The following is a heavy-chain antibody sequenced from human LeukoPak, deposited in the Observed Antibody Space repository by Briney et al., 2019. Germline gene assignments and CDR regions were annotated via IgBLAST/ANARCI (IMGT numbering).Heavy chain of an antibody. D-gene: IGHD2-2*01. CDR1: GASISGYY. J-gene: IGHJ3*02. Sequence: PSETLSLTCTVSGASISGYYWSWIRQPPGKGLEWIGSIYHSGSTFYNPSLQSRVTISADTSKNQFSLTLSSVTAADTAVYYCARPQGATAMVAFDTWGQGTMVTVSS. CDR3: ARPQGATAMVAFDT. V-gene: IGHV4-38-2*02. CDR2: IYHSGST.